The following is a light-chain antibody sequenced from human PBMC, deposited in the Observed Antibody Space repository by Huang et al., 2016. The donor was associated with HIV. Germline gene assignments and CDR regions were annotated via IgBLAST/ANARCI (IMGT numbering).Light chain of an antibody. V-gene: IGKV2-28*01. J-gene: IGKJ1*01. CDR3: MQGLQTPT. CDR1: QSLLHSNGFNY. CDR2: VGS. Sequence: DIVMTQTPVSLHVTPGAPASISCRSSQSLLHSNGFNYLDWYLQKPGQSPQVLIYVGSNRASGVPERFSGSGSGTEFTLKISRVEAEDVGVYYCMQGLQTPTFGQGTKVEIK.